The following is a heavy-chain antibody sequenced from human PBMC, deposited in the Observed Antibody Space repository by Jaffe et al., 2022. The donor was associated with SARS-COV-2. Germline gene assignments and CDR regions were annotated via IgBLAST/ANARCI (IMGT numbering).Heavy chain of an antibody. D-gene: IGHD3-10*01. J-gene: IGHJ6*03. V-gene: IGHV3-23*04. CDR3: AKSIRGVITQSYYYYMDV. CDR2: ISGSGGST. CDR1: GFTFSSYA. Sequence: EVQLVESGGGLVQPGGSLRLSCAASGFTFSSYAMSWVRQAPGKGLEWVSAISGSGGSTYYADSVKGRFTISRDNSKNTLYLQMNSLRAEDTAVYYCAKSIRGVITQSYYYYMDVWGKGTTVTVSS.